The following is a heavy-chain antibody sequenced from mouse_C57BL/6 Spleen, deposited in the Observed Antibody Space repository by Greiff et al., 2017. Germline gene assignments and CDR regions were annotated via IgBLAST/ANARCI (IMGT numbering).Heavy chain of an antibody. Sequence: EVKLVESGGGLVQPGGSMKLSCAASGYTFSDAWMDWVLQSPETGLQWVAEIRNKANNHATYSAESVKGRFTISRDDSKSRVYLQMNSLRAEDTGIYYCTRNIGDYWGQGTTLTVSS. D-gene: IGHD3-1*01. CDR1: GYTFSDAW. V-gene: IGHV6-6*01. J-gene: IGHJ2*01. CDR3: TRNIGDY. CDR2: IRNKANNHAT.